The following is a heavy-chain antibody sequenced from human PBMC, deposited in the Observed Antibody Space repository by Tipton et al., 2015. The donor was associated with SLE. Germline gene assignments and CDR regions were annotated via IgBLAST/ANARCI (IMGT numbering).Heavy chain of an antibody. CDR3: ARRRVGYFGSGRDDYGMDV. CDR2: INPNSGGT. J-gene: IGHJ6*02. CDR1: GYAFYGYY. V-gene: IGHV1-2*06. Sequence: QVQLVQSGAKVKKPGASVKVSCKASGYAFYGYYMHWVRQAPGQGLEWMGRINPNSGGTNYAQKFQGRVTMTRDTSISTAYMELSSLRSDDTAVYYCARRRVGYFGSGRDDYGMDVWGQGTTVTVSS. D-gene: IGHD3-10*01.